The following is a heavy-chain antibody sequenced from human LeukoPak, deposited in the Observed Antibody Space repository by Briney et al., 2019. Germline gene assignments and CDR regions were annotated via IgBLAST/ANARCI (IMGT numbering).Heavy chain of an antibody. CDR1: GFTFSSYW. J-gene: IGHJ5*02. CDR2: INSDGSST. Sequence: TGGSLRLSCAASGFTFSSYWMHWVRQAPGKGLVWVSRINSDGSSTSYADSVKGRFTISRDNAKNTVYLQMNSLRAEDTAVYYCVRAGRIAVAGHNWFDPWGQGTLVTVSS. D-gene: IGHD6-19*01. V-gene: IGHV3-74*01. CDR3: VRAGRIAVAGHNWFDP.